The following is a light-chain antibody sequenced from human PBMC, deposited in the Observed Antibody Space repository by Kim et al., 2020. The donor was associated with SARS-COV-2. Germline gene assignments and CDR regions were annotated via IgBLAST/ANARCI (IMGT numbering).Light chain of an antibody. CDR2: GKN. Sequence: SSELTQDPAVSVALGQTVRITCQGDSLRDYYASWYQQRAGQAPLLVAYGKNNRPSGIPGRFSASNSRNTASLTITGAQAEDEADYYCASRDSSGYRVVFGGGTKLTVL. V-gene: IGLV3-19*01. CDR1: SLRDYY. CDR3: ASRDSSGYRVV. J-gene: IGLJ2*01.